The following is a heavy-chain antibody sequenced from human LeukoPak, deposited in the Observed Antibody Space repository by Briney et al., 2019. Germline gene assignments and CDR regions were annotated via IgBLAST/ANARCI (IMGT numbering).Heavy chain of an antibody. CDR2: ISTSGSSV. D-gene: IGHD2-21*02. V-gene: IGHV3-48*03. CDR3: ARVGREVTTGYFDD. Sequence: GGSLRLSCVASGFSFSTYEMNWVRQAPGKGPEWVAYISTSGSSVYYADSLKGRFTVSRDNAKSSLFLQVDSLTVADTAVYYCARVGREVTTGYFDDWGQGTLVAVSS. J-gene: IGHJ4*02. CDR1: GFSFSTYE.